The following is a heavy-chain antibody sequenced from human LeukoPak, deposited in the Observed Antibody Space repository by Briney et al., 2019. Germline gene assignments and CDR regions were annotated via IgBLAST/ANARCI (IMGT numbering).Heavy chain of an antibody. V-gene: IGHV3-30*02. CDR2: IRYDGNIE. CDR3: ARGWDSYTFDY. D-gene: IGHD3-16*01. Sequence: GGSLRLSCAVSGFSFSSYGMHWVRQAPGKGLEWVAFIRYDGNIEYYADSVKGRFTISRDNAKNLLHLQMNSLRAEDTAVYYCARGWDSYTFDYWGQGTLVTVSS. CDR1: GFSFSSYG. J-gene: IGHJ4*02.